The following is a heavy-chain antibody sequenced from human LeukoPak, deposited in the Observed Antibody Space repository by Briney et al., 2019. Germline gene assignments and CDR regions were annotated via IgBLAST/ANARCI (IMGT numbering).Heavy chain of an antibody. CDR1: GFAFSDYA. CDR2: IGSSGVNT. D-gene: IGHD3-10*01. V-gene: IGHV3-23*01. J-gene: IGHJ5*02. CDR3: AKGRNSGSYFGIDP. Sequence: GGSLRLSCAASGFAFSDYAMSWVRQAPGKGLEWVSGIGSSGVNTDYATSVKGRFTISRDNTKSTLHLLMNSLRVEDTATYYCAKGRNSGSYFGIDPWGQGTPVSVSS.